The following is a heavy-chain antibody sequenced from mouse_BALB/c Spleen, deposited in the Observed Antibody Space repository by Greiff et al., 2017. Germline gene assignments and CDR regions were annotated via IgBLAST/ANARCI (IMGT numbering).Heavy chain of an antibody. V-gene: IGHV1S81*02. CDR3: ARVTTVVANYFDY. D-gene: IGHD1-1*01. J-gene: IGHJ2*01. CDR2: INPSNGRT. CDR1: GYTFTSYW. Sequence: QVQLQQPGAELVKPGASVKLSCKASGYTFTSYWMHWVKQRPGQGLEWIGEINPSNGRTNYNEKFKSKATLTVDKSSSTAYMQLSSLTSEDSAVYYCARVTTVVANYFDYWGQGTTLTVSS.